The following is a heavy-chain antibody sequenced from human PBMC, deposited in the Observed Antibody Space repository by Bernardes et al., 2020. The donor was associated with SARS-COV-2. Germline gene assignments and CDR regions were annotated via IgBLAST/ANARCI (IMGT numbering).Heavy chain of an antibody. Sequence: SEPLSLTCTVSGASVNIGFNYWGWVRQAPGEGLEWIGNIYYTGDTKYNPSLRGRVTISLDASKNQLFLNLTSVTAADTAVYYCARDQFKYFYPSGSPSVSEAFDIWGQGTMVTVSS. CDR1: GASVNIGFNY. CDR2: IYYTGDT. D-gene: IGHD3-10*01. J-gene: IGHJ3*02. CDR3: ARDQFKYFYPSGSPSVSEAFDI. V-gene: IGHV4-61*01.